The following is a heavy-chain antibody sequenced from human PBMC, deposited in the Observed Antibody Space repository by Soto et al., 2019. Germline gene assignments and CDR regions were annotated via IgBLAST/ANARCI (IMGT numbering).Heavy chain of an antibody. V-gene: IGHV3-23*01. CDR2: ISGRGGST. CDR3: AKGPLYGDYVSG. CDR1: GVTFSSYA. J-gene: IGHJ4*02. D-gene: IGHD4-17*01. Sequence: EVQLLESGGGLVQPGGSLRLSCAASGVTFSSYAMSWVRQAPGKGLEWVSGISGRGGSTYYADSVKGRFTISRDNSKNTLYLQMNSLRAEDTAVYYCAKGPLYGDYVSGWGQGTLVTVSS.